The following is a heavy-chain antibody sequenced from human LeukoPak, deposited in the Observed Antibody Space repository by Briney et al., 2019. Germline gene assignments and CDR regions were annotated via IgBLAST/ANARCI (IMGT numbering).Heavy chain of an antibody. Sequence: PGGSLRLSCVASGFTFDDYAMHWVRQAPGKGLEWVSGISWNSGSIGYADSVRGRFTISRDNSKNTLFLQMNSLRTEDAAIYYCAKAPVTSCRGAFCYPLDSWGQGTLVTVSS. V-gene: IGHV3-9*01. J-gene: IGHJ4*02. CDR1: GFTFDDYA. CDR2: ISWNSGSI. D-gene: IGHD2-15*01. CDR3: AKAPVTSCRGAFCYPLDS.